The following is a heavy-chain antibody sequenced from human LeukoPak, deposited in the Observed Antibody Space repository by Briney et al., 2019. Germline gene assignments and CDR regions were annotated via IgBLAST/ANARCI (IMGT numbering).Heavy chain of an antibody. J-gene: IGHJ4*02. Sequence: ASVNVSCKASGYTFTSYYMHWVRQAPGQGLEWMGIINPSGGSTSYAQKFQGRVTMTRDTSTSTVYMELSSLRSEDTAVYYCARDIGPPYGDYNQFDYWGQGTLVTVSS. CDR3: ARDIGPPYGDYNQFDY. D-gene: IGHD4-17*01. V-gene: IGHV1-46*01. CDR2: INPSGGST. CDR1: GYTFTSYY.